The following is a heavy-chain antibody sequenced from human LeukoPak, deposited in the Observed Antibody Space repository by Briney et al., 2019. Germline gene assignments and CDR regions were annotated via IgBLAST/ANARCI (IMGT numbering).Heavy chain of an antibody. CDR2: INPNSGGT. Sequence: ASVKVSCKASGGTFSSYAISWVRQAPGQGLEWMGWINPNSGGTNYAQKFQGRVTMTRDTSISTAYMELSRLRSDDTAVYYCASSRGLGWFDPWGQGTLVTVSS. V-gene: IGHV1-2*02. D-gene: IGHD6-25*01. J-gene: IGHJ5*02. CDR1: GGTFSSYA. CDR3: ASSRGLGWFDP.